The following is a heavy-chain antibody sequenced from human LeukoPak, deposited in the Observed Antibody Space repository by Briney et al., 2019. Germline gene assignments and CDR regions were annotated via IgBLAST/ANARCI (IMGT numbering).Heavy chain of an antibody. CDR1: GYSFTNYW. Sequence: GESLKISCKGSGYSFTNYWIGWVRQMPGKGLEWMGIIYPGDSDTRYSPSFQGQVTISADKSIGTAYLQWSSLKASDTAMHCCARHTRDSTPLFDYWGQGTLVTVSS. CDR3: ARHTRDSTPLFDY. D-gene: IGHD2-21*02. V-gene: IGHV5-51*01. J-gene: IGHJ4*02. CDR2: IYPGDSDT.